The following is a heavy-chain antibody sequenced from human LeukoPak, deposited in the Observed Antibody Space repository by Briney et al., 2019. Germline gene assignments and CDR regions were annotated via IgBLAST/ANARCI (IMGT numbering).Heavy chain of an antibody. Sequence: GGSLRLSCAASGFTFSSYWMSWVRQAPGKGLEWVANIKQDGSEKYYVDSVKGRFTISRDNAKNSLYLQMNSLRAEDTAMYYCASGGFYEYWSGYYTPFDYWGQGTLVTVSS. CDR3: ASGGFYEYWSGYYTPFDY. D-gene: IGHD3-3*01. V-gene: IGHV3-7*01. CDR2: IKQDGSEK. J-gene: IGHJ4*02. CDR1: GFTFSSYW.